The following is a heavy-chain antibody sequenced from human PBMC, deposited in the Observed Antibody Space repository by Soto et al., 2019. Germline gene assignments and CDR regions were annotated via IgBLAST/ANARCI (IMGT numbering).Heavy chain of an antibody. Sequence: QVQLQESGPGLVKPSQTLSLTCTVSGGSISSGGYYWSWIRQHPGKGLEWIGYIYYSGSTYYNPSLKRRVTISVDTSKNQFSLKLSSVTAADTAVYYCARGMVRGPTFDPWGQGTLVTVSS. CDR1: GGSISSGGYY. CDR3: ARGMVRGPTFDP. V-gene: IGHV4-31*03. CDR2: IYYSGST. D-gene: IGHD3-10*01. J-gene: IGHJ5*02.